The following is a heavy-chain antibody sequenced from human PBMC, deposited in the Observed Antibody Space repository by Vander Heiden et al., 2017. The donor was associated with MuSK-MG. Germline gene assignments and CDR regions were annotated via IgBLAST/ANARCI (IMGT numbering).Heavy chain of an antibody. Sequence: QLQLQESGPGLVQPSETLSLTCTVSGGSIRSSRYYWGWIRQPPGKGLEWIGSIYYSGSTYYNPSLKSRVTISVDAPKNQFSLKLSSVTAADTAVFYCARGSDFWSGHIDYWGQGTLVTVSS. CDR2: IYYSGST. D-gene: IGHD3-3*01. J-gene: IGHJ4*02. CDR1: GGSIRSSRYY. V-gene: IGHV4-39*01. CDR3: ARGSDFWSGHIDY.